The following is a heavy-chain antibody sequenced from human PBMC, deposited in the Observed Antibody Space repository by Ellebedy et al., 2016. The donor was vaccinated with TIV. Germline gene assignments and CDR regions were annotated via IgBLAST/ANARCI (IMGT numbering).Heavy chain of an antibody. CDR1: GGSISSYY. CDR2: IYYSGST. D-gene: IGHD5-24*01. CDR3: ARAAGYRSPLGY. J-gene: IGHJ4*02. V-gene: IGHV4-59*01. Sequence: MPSETLSLTCTVSGGSISSYYWSWIRQPPGKGLEWIGYIYYSGSTNYNPSLKSRVTISVDTSKNQFSLKLSSVTAADTAVYYCARAAGYRSPLGYWGQGTLVTVSS.